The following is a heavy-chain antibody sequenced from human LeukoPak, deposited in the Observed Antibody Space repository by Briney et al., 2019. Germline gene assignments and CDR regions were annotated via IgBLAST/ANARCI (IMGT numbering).Heavy chain of an antibody. J-gene: IGHJ4*02. D-gene: IGHD6-6*01. Sequence: ASVKVSCKASGYTFSNYYIYWVRQAPGQGLEWMGIINPNGGSTSYAQKFQGRVSMTRDTSTSTVYMELSSLRSEDSAVYYCARGGYINSFAYWGQGTLVTVSS. V-gene: IGHV1-46*01. CDR2: INPNGGST. CDR1: GYTFSNYY. CDR3: ARGGYINSFAY.